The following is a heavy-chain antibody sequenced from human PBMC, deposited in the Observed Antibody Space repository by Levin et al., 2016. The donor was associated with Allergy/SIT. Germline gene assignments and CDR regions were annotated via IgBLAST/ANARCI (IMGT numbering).Heavy chain of an antibody. Sequence: WIRQPPGKGLEWIGYIYHSGSTYYNPSLKSRVTISVDRSKNQFSLKLSSVTAADTAVYYCARGGLGYYYYGMDVWGQGTTVTVSS. CDR3: ARGGLGYYYYGMDV. D-gene: IGHD2-21*01. V-gene: IGHV4-30-2*01. CDR2: IYHSGST. J-gene: IGHJ6*02.